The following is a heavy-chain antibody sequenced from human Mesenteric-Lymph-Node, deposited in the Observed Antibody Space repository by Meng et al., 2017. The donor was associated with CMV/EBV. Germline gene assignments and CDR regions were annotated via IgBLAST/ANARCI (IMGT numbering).Heavy chain of an antibody. V-gene: IGHV3-30-3*01. CDR2: ISYDGSNK. J-gene: IGHJ4*02. CDR1: GFTFTNYA. D-gene: IGHD4-23*01. CDR3: ARENGGNFDY. Sequence: GESLKISCAASGFTFTNYAIHWVRQAPGKGLEGVAVISYDGSNKYYADSVKGRFTISRDNSKNTLYLQMNSLRAEDTSVYYCARENGGNFDYWGQGTLVTVSS.